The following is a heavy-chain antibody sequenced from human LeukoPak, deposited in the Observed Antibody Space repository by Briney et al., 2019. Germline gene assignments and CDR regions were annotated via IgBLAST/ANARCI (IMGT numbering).Heavy chain of an antibody. CDR1: GGTFSSYA. CDR2: IIPILGIA. D-gene: IGHD3-16*01. Sequence: SVKVSCKASGGTFSSYAISWVRQAPGQGLEWMGRIIPILGIANYAQKFQGRVTITADKSTSTAYMELSSLRSEDTAVYYCARDRALGGETRRAYYYYGMDVWGQGTTVTVSS. J-gene: IGHJ6*02. CDR3: ARDRALGGETRRAYYYYGMDV. V-gene: IGHV1-69*04.